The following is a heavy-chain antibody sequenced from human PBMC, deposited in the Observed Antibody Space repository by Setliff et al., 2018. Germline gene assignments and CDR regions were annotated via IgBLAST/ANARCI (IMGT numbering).Heavy chain of an antibody. CDR2: IIPMFGTT. CDR1: GGTFSTYA. J-gene: IGHJ6*03. V-gene: IGHV1-69*13. Sequence: ASVKVSCKASGGTFSTYAIDWVRQAPGQGLEWMGGIIPMFGTTNYARKFQGRVTITADESTITAYMELSSLRSEDTAVYYCARVRDCSGGICHRGFHHYMDVWG. CDR3: ARVRDCSGGICHRGFHHYMDV. D-gene: IGHD2-15*01.